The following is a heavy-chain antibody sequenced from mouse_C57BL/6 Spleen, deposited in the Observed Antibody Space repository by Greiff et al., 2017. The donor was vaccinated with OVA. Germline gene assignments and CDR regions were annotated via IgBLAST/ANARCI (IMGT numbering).Heavy chain of an antibody. D-gene: IGHD2-1*01. V-gene: IGHV1-52*01. CDR3: ARSYGNSFDY. J-gene: IGHJ2*01. CDR1: GYTFTSYW. CDR2: IDPSDSEN. Sequence: VQLQQPGAELVRPGSSVTLSCKASGYTFTSYWMHWVKQRPIQGLEWIGNIDPSDSENHYNQKFKDKATLTVDKSSSTAYMQLSSLTSEDSAVYYCARSYGNSFDYWGQGTTLTVSS.